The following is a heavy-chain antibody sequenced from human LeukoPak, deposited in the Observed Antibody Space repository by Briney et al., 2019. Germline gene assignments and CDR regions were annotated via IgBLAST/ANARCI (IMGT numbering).Heavy chain of an antibody. CDR2: INHSGST. Sequence: KSSETLSLTCAVYGGSFSGYYWSWIRQPPGKGLEWIGEINHSGSTNYNPSLKSRVTISVDTSKNQFSLKLSSVTAADTAVYYCARGVPYCSGGSCYPQYFDYWGQGTLVTVSS. CDR1: GGSFSGYY. J-gene: IGHJ4*02. CDR3: ARGVPYCSGGSCYPQYFDY. V-gene: IGHV4-34*01. D-gene: IGHD2-15*01.